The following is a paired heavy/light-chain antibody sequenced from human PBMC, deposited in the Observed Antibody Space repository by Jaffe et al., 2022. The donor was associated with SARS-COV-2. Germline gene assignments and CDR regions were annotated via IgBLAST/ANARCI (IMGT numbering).Light chain of an antibody. CDR3: QVWDSSSGDVV. CDR1: NIGSKS. Sequence: SYVLTQPPSVSVAPGQTARITCGGNNIGSKSVHWYQQKPGQAPVLVVYDDSDRPSGIPERFSGSNSGNTATLTISRVEAGDEADYYCQVWDSSSGDVVFGGGTKLTVL. V-gene: IGLV3-21*02. CDR2: DDS. J-gene: IGLJ2*01.
Heavy chain of an antibody. Sequence: QVQLQESGPGLVKPSGTLSLTCAVSGGSISSSNWWSWVRQPPGKGLEWIGEIYHSGSTNYNPSLKSRVTISVDKSKNQFSLKLSSVTAADTAVYYCARWAPRVVVPAAEVSYYYYYGMDVWGQGTTVTVSS. D-gene: IGHD2-2*01. CDR3: ARWAPRVVVPAAEVSYYYYYGMDV. CDR2: IYHSGST. CDR1: GGSISSSNW. V-gene: IGHV4-4*02. J-gene: IGHJ6*02.